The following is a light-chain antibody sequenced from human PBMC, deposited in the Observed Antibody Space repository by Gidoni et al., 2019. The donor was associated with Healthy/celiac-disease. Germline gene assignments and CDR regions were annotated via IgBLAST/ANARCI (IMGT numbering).Light chain of an antibody. Sequence: TLSCRASQSVSSYLAWYQQKPGQAPSLLIYDASNRATGIPARFSGSGSGTDFTLTISSLEPEDFAVYYCQQRSNWPLITFGQGTRLEIK. V-gene: IGKV3-11*01. J-gene: IGKJ5*01. CDR3: QQRSNWPLIT. CDR1: QSVSSY. CDR2: DAS.